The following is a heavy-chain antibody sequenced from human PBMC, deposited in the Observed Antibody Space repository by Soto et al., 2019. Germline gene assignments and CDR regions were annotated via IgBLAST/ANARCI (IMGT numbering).Heavy chain of an antibody. CDR3: ARGQVVAAQH. D-gene: IGHD2-15*01. V-gene: IGHV4-30-2*01. CDR2: IYHSGST. CDR1: GGSISSGGYS. J-gene: IGHJ4*02. Sequence: QPQLQESGSGLVKPSQTLSLTCAVSGGSISSGGYSWSWIRQPPGKGLEWIGYIYHSGSTYYNPSLKSRVTISLDRSKNQFSLKLSSVTAADTAVYYCARGQVVAAQHWGQGTLVTVSS.